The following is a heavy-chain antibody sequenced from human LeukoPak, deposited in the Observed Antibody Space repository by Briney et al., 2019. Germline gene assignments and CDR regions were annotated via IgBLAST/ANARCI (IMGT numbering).Heavy chain of an antibody. CDR1: GFTFSSYE. CDR2: ISSSGSTI. J-gene: IGHJ4*02. Sequence: GGSLRLSCAASGFTFSSYEMNWVRQAPGKGLEWVSYISSSGSTIYYADSVKGRFTISRDNSKNTLYLQMNSLRAEDTAVYYCAREAGEQLVFWGDPGYYFDYGGQGTLVTVSS. V-gene: IGHV3-48*03. D-gene: IGHD6-6*01. CDR3: AREAGEQLVFWGDPGYYFDY.